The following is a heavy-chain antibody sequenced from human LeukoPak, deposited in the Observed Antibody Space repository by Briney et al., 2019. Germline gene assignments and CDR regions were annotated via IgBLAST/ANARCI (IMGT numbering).Heavy chain of an antibody. V-gene: IGHV1-24*01. CDR1: GYTLTELS. Sequence: ASVKVSCKVSGYTLTELSMHWVRQAPGKGLEWMGGFDPEDGETIYAQKFQGRVTMTEDTSTDTAYMELSSLRSEDTAVYYCTYGGTKKLVGGYYFDYWGQGTLVTVSS. J-gene: IGHJ4*02. CDR3: TYGGTKKLVGGYYFDY. CDR2: FDPEDGET. D-gene: IGHD6-13*01.